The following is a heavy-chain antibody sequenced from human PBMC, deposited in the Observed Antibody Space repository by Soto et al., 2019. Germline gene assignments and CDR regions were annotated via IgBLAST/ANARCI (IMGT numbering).Heavy chain of an antibody. Sequence: QVQLVESGGGVVQPGRSLRLSGAASGFTFSNYGMHWVRQAPGKGLEWVTTISSDGNDKYYACSVKGRFTISRDNSENTRDLQMNGLRAEDTAVYYCAKGSFSAHQYLDHRGQGTLVTVSS. J-gene: IGHJ4*02. CDR1: GFTFSNYG. V-gene: IGHV3-30*18. CDR2: ISSDGNDK. CDR3: AKGSFSAHQYLDH. D-gene: IGHD3-10*01.